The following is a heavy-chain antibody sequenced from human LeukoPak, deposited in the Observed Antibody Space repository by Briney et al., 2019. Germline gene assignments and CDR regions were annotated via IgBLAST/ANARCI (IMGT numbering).Heavy chain of an antibody. CDR1: GVSFSTHW. CDR3: AGDEGWTFDI. CDR2: IKQDGSDK. Sequence: GGSLRLSCAASGVSFSTHWMSWFRQAPGKGLEWVALIKQDGSDKHYVDSVKGRFTISRDNAKNSLYLQMNSLRADDTAVYYCAGDEGWTFDIWGQGTKVTVSS. V-gene: IGHV3-7*01. D-gene: IGHD5-24*01. J-gene: IGHJ3*02.